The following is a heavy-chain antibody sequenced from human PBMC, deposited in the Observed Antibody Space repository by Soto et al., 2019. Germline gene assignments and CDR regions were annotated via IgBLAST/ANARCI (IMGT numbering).Heavy chain of an antibody. CDR1: GGTFSRHA. V-gene: IGHV1-69*01. Sequence: QVQLVQSGAEVRKPGSSVKVSCKASGGTFSRHAISWVRQAPGQGLEWMGGIIPIFGTANHAQKFQGRVTIIADESKSTVYMELSSLRSEDTDMYSCARGWGSESNDYYYAYWGQGTLVIVSS. CDR3: ARGWGSESNDYYYAY. D-gene: IGHD3-22*01. J-gene: IGHJ4*02. CDR2: IIPIFGTA.